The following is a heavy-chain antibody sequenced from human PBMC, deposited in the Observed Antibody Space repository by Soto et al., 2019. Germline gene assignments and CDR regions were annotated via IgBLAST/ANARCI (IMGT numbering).Heavy chain of an antibody. J-gene: IGHJ4*02. CDR3: ARGLIYDILTGSYYFDY. CDR1: GGTFSSYA. V-gene: IGHV1-69*01. D-gene: IGHD3-9*01. Sequence: QVQLVQSGAEVKKPGSSVKVSCKASGGTFSSYAISWVRQAPGQGLEWMGGIIPIFGTTNYAQKFQGRVTITADESTSTAYMELSSLRSEDTAVYYCARGLIYDILTGSYYFDYWGQGTLVTVSS. CDR2: IIPIFGTT.